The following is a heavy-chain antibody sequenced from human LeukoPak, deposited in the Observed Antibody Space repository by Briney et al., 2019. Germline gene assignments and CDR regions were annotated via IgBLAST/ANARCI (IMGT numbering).Heavy chain of an antibody. CDR3: ARALNVVVPAATWFDP. V-gene: IGHV4-38-2*02. CDR1: GYSISSGYY. Sequence: SETLSLTCTVSGYSISSGYYWGWIRQPPGKGLEWIGSIYYSGSTYYNPSLKSRVTISVDTSKNQFSLKLSSVTAADTAVYYCARALNVVVPAATWFDPWGQGTLVTVSS. D-gene: IGHD2-2*01. CDR2: IYYSGST. J-gene: IGHJ5*02.